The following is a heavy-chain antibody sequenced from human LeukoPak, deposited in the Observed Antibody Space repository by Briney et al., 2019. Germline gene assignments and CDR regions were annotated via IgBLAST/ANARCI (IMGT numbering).Heavy chain of an antibody. V-gene: IGHV3-30*03. CDR1: GFTFSSYG. D-gene: IGHD3-3*01. Sequence: PGRSLRLSCAASGFTFSSYGMHWVRQAPGKGLEWVAVISYDGSNKYYANSVKGRFTISRDNSKNTLYLQMNSLRAEDTAVYYCAGLWAWSSDDGDAFDIWGQGTMVTVSS. J-gene: IGHJ3*02. CDR3: AGLWAWSSDDGDAFDI. CDR2: ISYDGSNK.